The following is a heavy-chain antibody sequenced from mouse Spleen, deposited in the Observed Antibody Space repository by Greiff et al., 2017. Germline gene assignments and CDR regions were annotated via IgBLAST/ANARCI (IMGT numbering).Heavy chain of an antibody. CDR2: IDPSDSYT. Sequence: QVQLQQSGAELVMPGASVKLSCKASGYTFTSYWMHWVKQRPGQGLEWIGEIDPSDSYTNYNQKFKGKATLTVDKSSSTAYMQLSSLTSEDSAVYYCARSLSGRYFDYWGQGTTLTVSS. J-gene: IGHJ2*01. D-gene: IGHD6-2*01. V-gene: IGHV1-69*01. CDR1: GYTFTSYW. CDR3: ARSLSGRYFDY.